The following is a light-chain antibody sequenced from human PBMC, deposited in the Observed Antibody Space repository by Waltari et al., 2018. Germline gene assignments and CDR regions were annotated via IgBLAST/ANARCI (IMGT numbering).Light chain of an antibody. CDR3: QSSDSSTTYDI. J-gene: IGLJ2*01. V-gene: IGLV3-25*03. CDR1: ALQKQY. CDR2: KDT. Sequence: YELTQPPSVAVPPGQTARITCSGDALQKQYAYWYQQKSGKATVLVIYKDTERPSGIPERFSGSSSGTTVTLTISGVQAEDEADYYCQSSDSSTTYDIVGGGTRLTVL.